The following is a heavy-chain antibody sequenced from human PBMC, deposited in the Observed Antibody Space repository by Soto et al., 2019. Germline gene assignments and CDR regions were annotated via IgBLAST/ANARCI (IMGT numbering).Heavy chain of an antibody. CDR2: IYYSGST. CDR1: GGSVSSGSYY. V-gene: IGHV4-61*01. Sequence: SETLSLTCTVSGGSVSSGSYYWSWIRQPPGKGLEWIGHIYYSGSTNYNPSLKSRVTISVDTSKNQFSLKLSSVTAADTAVYYCARDSDSIVGAPDGMDVWGQGTTVTVSS. D-gene: IGHD1-26*01. CDR3: ARDSDSIVGAPDGMDV. J-gene: IGHJ6*02.